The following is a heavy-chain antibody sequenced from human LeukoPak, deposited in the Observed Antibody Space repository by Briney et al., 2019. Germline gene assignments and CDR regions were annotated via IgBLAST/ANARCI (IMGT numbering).Heavy chain of an antibody. Sequence: ASVKVTCKASGGTFSRFAFSWVRQAPGQGLEWMGGIIPVVPTSNYAQKFHGRLTITAHKSTNTAYMAANSLRAEDTAVYYCARSRHMVRGVIIAFDYYYDMYVWGQGTTVNVSS. CDR2: IIPVVPTS. D-gene: IGHD3-10*01. CDR3: ARSRHMVRGVIIAFDYYYDMYV. J-gene: IGHJ6*02. V-gene: IGHV1-69*06. CDR1: GGTFSRFA.